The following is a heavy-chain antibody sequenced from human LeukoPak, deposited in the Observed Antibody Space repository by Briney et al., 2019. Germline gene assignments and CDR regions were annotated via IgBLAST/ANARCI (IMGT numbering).Heavy chain of an antibody. J-gene: IGHJ6*04. CDR1: GFTFSSYG. D-gene: IGHD5-18*01. CDR3: AKDLHGYSYGLYYYGMDV. V-gene: IGHV3-30*18. CDR2: ISYDGSNK. Sequence: PGGSLRLSCAASGFTFSSYGMHWVRQAPGKGLEWVAVISYDGSNKYYADSVKGRFTISRDNSKNTLYLQMNSLRAEDTAVYYCAKDLHGYSYGLYYYGMDVWGKGTTVTVSS.